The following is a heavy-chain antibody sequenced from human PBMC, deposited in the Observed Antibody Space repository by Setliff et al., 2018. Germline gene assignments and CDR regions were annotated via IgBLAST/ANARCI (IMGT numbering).Heavy chain of an antibody. CDR3: AREPSPSDALDI. V-gene: IGHV4-61*02. CDR2: IYSIGSA. CDR1: GGSITSGNNY. J-gene: IGHJ3*02. Sequence: SETLSLTCTVSGGSITSGNNYWSWIRQPAGKGLEWIGRIYSIGSATHNPSLKGRVTISLDRSENEFSLNLTSVTAADTAVYFCAREPSPSDALDIWGQGTMVTV.